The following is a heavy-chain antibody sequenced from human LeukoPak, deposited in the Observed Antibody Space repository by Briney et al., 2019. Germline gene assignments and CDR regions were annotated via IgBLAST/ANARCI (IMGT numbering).Heavy chain of an antibody. Sequence: AGGSLRLSCAASGFTFSSYAMHWVRQAPGKGLEWVAVISYDGSNKYYADSVKGRFTISRGNSKNTLYLQMNSLRAEDTAVYYCARGPGLQGRDGYNHYYYGLDVWGQGTKVTVSS. CDR3: ARGPGLQGRDGYNHYYYGLDV. D-gene: IGHD5-24*01. V-gene: IGHV3-30-3*01. CDR1: GFTFSSYA. CDR2: ISYDGSNK. J-gene: IGHJ6*02.